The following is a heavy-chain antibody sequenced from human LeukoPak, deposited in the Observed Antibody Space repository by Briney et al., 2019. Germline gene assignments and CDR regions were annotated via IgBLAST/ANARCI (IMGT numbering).Heavy chain of an antibody. V-gene: IGHV1-8*01. CDR1: GYTFTSYD. J-gene: IGHJ5*02. D-gene: IGHD3-10*01. CDR3: ARAPGTYYYGSGSYYTNWFDP. CDR2: MNPNSGNT. Sequence: ASVKVSCKASGYTFTSYDINWVRQATGQGLEWMGWMNPNSGNTGYAQKFQGRVTMTRNTSISTAYMELSSLRSEDTAVYYCARAPGTYYYGSGSYYTNWFDPRGQGALVTVSS.